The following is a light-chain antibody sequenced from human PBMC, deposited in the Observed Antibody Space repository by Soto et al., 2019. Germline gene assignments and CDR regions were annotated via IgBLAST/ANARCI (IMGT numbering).Light chain of an antibody. CDR1: QSISYW. CDR3: QQYNSSPYT. V-gene: IGKV1-5*03. Sequence: DIQMTQSPSTLSASVGDRVTITCRASQSISYWLAWYQQKPGRAPNLLIYMASSLESGVPSRFSGSGSGTEFTLTIRSLRPDDFATYYCQQYNSSPYTFGQGTQLEIK. CDR2: MAS. J-gene: IGKJ2*01.